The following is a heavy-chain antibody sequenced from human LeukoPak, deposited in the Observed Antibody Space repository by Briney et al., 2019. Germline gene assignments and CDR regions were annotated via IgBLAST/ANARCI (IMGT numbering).Heavy chain of an antibody. D-gene: IGHD6-13*01. CDR1: GFTFSSYS. CDR2: IRGKTDGETT. CDR3: ILAAAGPAY. V-gene: IGHV3-15*01. J-gene: IGHJ4*02. Sequence: GGSLRLSCAASGFTFSSYSMTWVRQAPGKGLEWVGRIRGKTDGETTDYAAPVQGRFTISRDDSKDTLYLQMNSLKTEDTAVYYCILAAAGPAYWGQGTLVTVSS.